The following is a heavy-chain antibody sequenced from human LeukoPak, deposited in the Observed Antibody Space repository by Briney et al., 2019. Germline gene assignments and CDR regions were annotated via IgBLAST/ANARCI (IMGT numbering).Heavy chain of an antibody. CDR3: ARDGIAAAWRPDYYYYGMDV. D-gene: IGHD6-25*01. CDR1: GFTVSSNY. J-gene: IGHJ6*02. V-gene: IGHV3-66*01. Sequence: PGGSLRLSCAASGFTVSSNYMSWVRQAPGKGLEWVSVIYSGGSTYYADSVKGRFTISRGNSKNTLYLQMNSLRAEDTAVYYCARDGIAAAWRPDYYYYGMDVWGQGTTVTVSS. CDR2: IYSGGST.